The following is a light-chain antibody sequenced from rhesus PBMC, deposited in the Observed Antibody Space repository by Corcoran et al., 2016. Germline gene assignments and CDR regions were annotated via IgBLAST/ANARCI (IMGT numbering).Light chain of an antibody. J-gene: IGLJ1*01. Sequence: AALTQPHSVSGSPGQSVTLSCSGTSSGIGGYNYVSWYQQHPGTAPKLMIYEVSKRPPGVYDRFSGSKSGNTASLTISGLQAEDEADYYCTSYAGSNTCIFGSGTRLTVL. CDR3: TSYAGSNTCI. CDR2: EVS. V-gene: IGLV2-32*02. CDR1: SSGIGGYNY.